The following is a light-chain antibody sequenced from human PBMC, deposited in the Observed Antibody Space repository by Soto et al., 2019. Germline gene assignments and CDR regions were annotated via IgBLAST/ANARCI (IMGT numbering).Light chain of an antibody. Sequence: QSVLTQPPSASGSPGQSVTISCTGTSSDVGAYNYVCWYQQHPGKAPKLIISEVTKWPSGVPDRFSGSKSGNTASLTVTGLQAEDEADYYCSSYAGSNNPWVFGGGTKLTVL. CDR3: SSYAGSNNPWV. CDR2: EVT. V-gene: IGLV2-8*01. CDR1: SSDVGAYNY. J-gene: IGLJ3*02.